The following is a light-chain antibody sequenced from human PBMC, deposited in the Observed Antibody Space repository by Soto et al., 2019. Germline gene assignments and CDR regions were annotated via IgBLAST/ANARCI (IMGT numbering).Light chain of an antibody. CDR2: EVS. V-gene: IGLV2-23*02. J-gene: IGLJ3*02. CDR3: CSYAGSRTWV. CDR1: SSDVGGYNF. Sequence: QSALTQPASVSGSPGQSITISCTGTSSDVGGYNFVSWYQQHPGKAPKLMIYEVSKRPSGVSNRFSGSKSGNTASLTISGLQDEDEADYYCCSYAGSRTWVFGGGTKLTVL.